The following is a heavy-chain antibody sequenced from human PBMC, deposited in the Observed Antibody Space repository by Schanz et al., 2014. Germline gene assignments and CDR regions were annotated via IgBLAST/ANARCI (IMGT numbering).Heavy chain of an antibody. Sequence: QVQVVQSGGGLVKPGGSLRLSCSASGFTFSTFAMHWVRQAPGKGLEYISAISNNGDSTYYADSVKGRFTISRDNSKNTLYLQMNSLRADDSAVYYCAKGRFGELSAFDIWGQGTMVTVSS. V-gene: IGHV3-64*04. J-gene: IGHJ3*02. D-gene: IGHD3-10*01. CDR1: GFTFSTFA. CDR2: ISNNGDST. CDR3: AKGRFGELSAFDI.